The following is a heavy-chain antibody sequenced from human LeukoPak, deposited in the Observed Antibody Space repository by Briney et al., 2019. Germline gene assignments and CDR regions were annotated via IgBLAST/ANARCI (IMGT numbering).Heavy chain of an antibody. V-gene: IGHV1-2*02. CDR2: INPNSGGT. J-gene: IGHJ4*02. D-gene: IGHD3-16*01. CDR3: AMRSGDYDYVWGSRYFDY. Sequence: ASVKVSCKASGYTFTGYYMHWVRQAPGQGLEWMGWINPNSGGTNYAQKFQGRVTMTRDTSISTAYMELSRLRSDDTAVYYCAMRSGDYDYVWGSRYFDYWGQGTLVTVSS. CDR1: GYTFTGYY.